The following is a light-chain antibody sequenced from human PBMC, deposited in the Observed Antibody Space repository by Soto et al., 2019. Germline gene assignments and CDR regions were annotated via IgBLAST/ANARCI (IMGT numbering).Light chain of an antibody. CDR2: WAS. V-gene: IGKV4-1*01. J-gene: IGKJ1*01. CDR1: QRILYSPNNKNY. Sequence: DIVMTQSPDSLAVSLGERATINCKSSQRILYSPNNKNYLAWYQQKPGQPPKLLIYWASTRESGVPDRFSGSGSGTDFTLTISSLQAEDVAVYYCQHYLNTPQNFGQGTKVEIK. CDR3: QHYLNTPQN.